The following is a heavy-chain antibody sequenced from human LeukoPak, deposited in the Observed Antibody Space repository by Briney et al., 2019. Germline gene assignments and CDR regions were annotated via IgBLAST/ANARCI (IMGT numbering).Heavy chain of an antibody. CDR2: ISASGGST. V-gene: IGHV3-23*01. CDR1: GFTFSSYA. CDR3: ARDEMRYDFWSGYYTEVYFDY. J-gene: IGHJ4*02. Sequence: GGSLSLSCAASGFTFSSYAMSWVRQAPGKGLEWVSAISASGGSTYYADSVKGRFTISRDNAKNSLYLQMNSLRAEDTAVYYCARDEMRYDFWSGYYTEVYFDYWGQGTLVTVSS. D-gene: IGHD3-3*01.